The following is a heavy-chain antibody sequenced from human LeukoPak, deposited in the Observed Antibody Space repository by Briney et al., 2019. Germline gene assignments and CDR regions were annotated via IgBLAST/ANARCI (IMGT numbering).Heavy chain of an antibody. J-gene: IGHJ4*02. CDR1: GGSFSGYY. Sequence: PSETLSLTCAVYGGSFSGYYWSWIRQPPGKGLEWIGEINHSGSTNYNPSLKSRVTISVDTSKNQFSLKLSSVTAADTAVYYCARSDCSSTSCYPTPFDYWGQGTLVTVSS. CDR3: ARSDCSSTSCYPTPFDY. CDR2: INHSGST. V-gene: IGHV4-34*01. D-gene: IGHD2-2*01.